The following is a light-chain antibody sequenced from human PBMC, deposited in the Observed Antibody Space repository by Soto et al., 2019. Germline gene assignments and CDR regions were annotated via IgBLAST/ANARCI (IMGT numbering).Light chain of an antibody. CDR3: HQYGYSSWT. CDR1: QSVSSNY. J-gene: IGKJ1*01. Sequence: EIVLTQSPGTLSLSPGERATLSCRASQSVSSNYLAWYQQKPGQAPRLLIYATSSRATGIPDRFSGSGSGTDFTLAISRQEPEDFAVYYCHQYGYSSWTFGQGTKVEIK. CDR2: ATS. V-gene: IGKV3-20*01.